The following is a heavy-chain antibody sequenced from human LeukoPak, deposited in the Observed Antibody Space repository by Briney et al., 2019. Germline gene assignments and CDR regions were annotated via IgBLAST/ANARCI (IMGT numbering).Heavy chain of an antibody. CDR3: AKSMGSVDFDY. Sequence: PGGSLRLSCAASGFTFRRFAMSWVRQAPGKGLEWVSAISGSGTSTYYADSVRGRFTVSRDNSKTSLYLLMNSLRAEDTSVYYCAKSMGSVDFDYCGQGTLVTVSS. CDR2: ISGSGTST. D-gene: IGHD2/OR15-2a*01. V-gene: IGHV3-23*01. CDR1: GFTFRRFA. J-gene: IGHJ4*02.